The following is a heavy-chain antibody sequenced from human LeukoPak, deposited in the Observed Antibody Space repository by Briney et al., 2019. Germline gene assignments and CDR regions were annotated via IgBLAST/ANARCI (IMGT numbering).Heavy chain of an antibody. V-gene: IGHV3-48*02. J-gene: IGHJ4*02. CDR3: ARASPSGYDY. CDR1: GFTFSSYG. CDR2: ISSSSCST. D-gene: IGHD3-22*01. Sequence: GGSLRLSCAASGFTFSSYGMNWVRQAPGKGLEWVSYISSSSCSTYYADSVKGRFTISRDNGKSSLYLQMNSLRDEDTAVYYCARASPSGYDYWGQGTLVTVSS.